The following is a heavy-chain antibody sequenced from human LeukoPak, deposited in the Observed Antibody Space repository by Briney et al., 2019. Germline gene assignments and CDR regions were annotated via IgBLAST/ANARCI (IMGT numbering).Heavy chain of an antibody. V-gene: IGHV3-23*01. D-gene: IGHD2-2*01. CDR1: GFTFSSYA. CDR2: ISGSGGST. Sequence: GGSLRLSCAASGFTFSSYAMSWVRQAPGKGLEWVSAISGSGGSTYYADSVKGRFTISKDNSKNTLYLQMNSLRAEDTAVYYCAKYAVGRYYYYMDVWGKGTTVTVSS. CDR3: AKYAVGRYYYYMDV. J-gene: IGHJ6*03.